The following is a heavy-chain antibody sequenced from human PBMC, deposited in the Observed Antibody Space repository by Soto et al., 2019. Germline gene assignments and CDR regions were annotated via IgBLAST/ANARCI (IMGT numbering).Heavy chain of an antibody. V-gene: IGHV3-23*01. D-gene: IGHD3-3*01. CDR1: GFTVSSYA. CDR2: MSGSGYST. CDR3: AKDEEKPGVPVYYDFWGGLFDY. Sequence: EVQLLESGGGLIQPGGSLRLSCAASGFTVSSYAMSWVRQAPGKGLEWVSAMSGSGYSTYYADSVKGRFTISRDNSKNTLYLQMNSLRAEDTAVYYCAKDEEKPGVPVYYDFWGGLFDYWGQGTLVTVSS. J-gene: IGHJ4*02.